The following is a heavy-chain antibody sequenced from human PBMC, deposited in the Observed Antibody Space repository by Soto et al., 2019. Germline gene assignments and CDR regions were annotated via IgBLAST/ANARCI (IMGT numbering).Heavy chain of an antibody. J-gene: IGHJ4*02. V-gene: IGHV3-23*01. CDR2: INSNGGST. Sequence: GGSLRLSCVASGFTFSRYVMTWVRQAPGKGLEWVSTINSNGGSTYYADSVKGRFTISRDNSKNSLYLQMNGLRAEDTAVYFCARVPDLDYCSRTSCLYYFDYWGQGALVTVSS. D-gene: IGHD2-2*01. CDR1: GFTFSRYV. CDR3: ARVPDLDYCSRTSCLYYFDY.